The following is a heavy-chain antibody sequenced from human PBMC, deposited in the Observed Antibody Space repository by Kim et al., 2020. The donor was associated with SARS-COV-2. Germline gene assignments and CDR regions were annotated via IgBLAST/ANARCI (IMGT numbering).Heavy chain of an antibody. V-gene: IGHV4-31*02. Sequence: YNPSLKSRVTRSVDTSKNQFSLRLSSVTAADTAVYYCARASSWRYNWFDPWGQGTLVTVSS. J-gene: IGHJ5*02. D-gene: IGHD6-13*01. CDR3: ARASSWRYNWFDP.